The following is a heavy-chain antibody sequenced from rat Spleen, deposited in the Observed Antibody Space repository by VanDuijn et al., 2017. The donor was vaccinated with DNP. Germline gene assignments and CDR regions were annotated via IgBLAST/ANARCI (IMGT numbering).Heavy chain of an antibody. D-gene: IGHD1-11*01. CDR3: TTDFERGY. J-gene: IGHJ2*01. CDR1: GFTFSNYG. Sequence: EVQLVGSGGGSVQSGRSLKLSCAASGFTFSNYGMAWVRQAPKKGLEWVASISASGGSTSYRDSVKGRFTISRDNAKSILYLQMDSLRSEDTATYYCTTDFERGYWGQGVMVTVSS. CDR2: ISASGGST. V-gene: IGHV5-19*01.